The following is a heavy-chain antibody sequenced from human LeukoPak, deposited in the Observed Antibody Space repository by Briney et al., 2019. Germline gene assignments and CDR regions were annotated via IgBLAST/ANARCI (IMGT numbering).Heavy chain of an antibody. CDR3: ARDRGLSSPAAFDI. J-gene: IGHJ3*02. Sequence: GGSLRLSCAASGFTVSSNYMSWVRQAPGKGLEWVSVIYSGGSTYYADSVKGRFTISRDNSKNTLYLQMKSLRAEDTAVYYCARDRGLSSPAAFDIWGQGTMVTVSS. CDR1: GFTVSSNY. D-gene: IGHD6-25*01. V-gene: IGHV3-53*01. CDR2: IYSGGST.